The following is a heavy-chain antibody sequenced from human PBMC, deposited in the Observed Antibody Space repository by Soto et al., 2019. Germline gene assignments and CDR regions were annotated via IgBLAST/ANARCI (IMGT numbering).Heavy chain of an antibody. D-gene: IGHD7-27*01. CDR3: ARDLTGDNWFDP. V-gene: IGHV1-69*08. CDR2: IIPILGIA. J-gene: IGHJ5*02. CDR1: GGTFSSYT. Sequence: QVQLVQSGAEVKKPGSSVKVSCKASGGTFSSYTISWLRQAPGQGLEWMGRIIPILGIANYAQKFQGRVTITADKSTSTAYMELSSLRSEDTAVYYCARDLTGDNWFDPWGQGTLVTVSS.